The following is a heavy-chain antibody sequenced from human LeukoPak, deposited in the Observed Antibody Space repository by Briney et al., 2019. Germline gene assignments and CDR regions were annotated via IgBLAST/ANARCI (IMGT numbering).Heavy chain of an antibody. Sequence: GESLKISCKGSGYSFTSYWIGWVRQMPGKGLEWMGIIYPGDSDTRYSPSFQGQVTISADKSISTAYLQWSSLKASDTAMYYCARLQKGANWNYLHYYYYMDVWGKGTTVTVSS. V-gene: IGHV5-51*01. CDR1: GYSFTSYW. D-gene: IGHD1-7*01. J-gene: IGHJ6*03. CDR3: ARLQKGANWNYLHYYYYMDV. CDR2: IYPGDSDT.